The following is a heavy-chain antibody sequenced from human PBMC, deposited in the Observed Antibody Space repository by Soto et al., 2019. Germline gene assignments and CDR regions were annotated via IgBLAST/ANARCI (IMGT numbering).Heavy chain of an antibody. CDR3: AKEKLYDFWSGFLPYYYYYGMDV. D-gene: IGHD3-3*01. V-gene: IGHV3-30*18. CDR2: ISYDGSNK. CDR1: GFTFSSYG. Sequence: QAGGSLRLSCAASGFTFSSYGMHWVRQAPGKGLEWVAVISYDGSNKYYADSVKGRFTISRDNSKNTLYLQMNSLRAEDTAVYYCAKEKLYDFWSGFLPYYYYYGMDVWGQGTTVTVSS. J-gene: IGHJ6*02.